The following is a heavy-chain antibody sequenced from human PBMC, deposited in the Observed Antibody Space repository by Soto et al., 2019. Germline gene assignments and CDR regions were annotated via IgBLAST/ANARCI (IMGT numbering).Heavy chain of an antibody. V-gene: IGHV4-4*02. CDR3: ARVSGSYYYGMDV. CDR1: GGSISSSNW. CDR2: IYHSGST. Sequence: QVQLQESGPGLVKPSGTLSLTCAVSGGSISSSNWWSWVRQPPGKGLEWIGEIYHSGSTNYNPSLKNRVTISVDKSNNHFSLKLNSVTAADTAVYYCARVSGSYYYGMDVWGQGTTVTVSS. J-gene: IGHJ6*02.